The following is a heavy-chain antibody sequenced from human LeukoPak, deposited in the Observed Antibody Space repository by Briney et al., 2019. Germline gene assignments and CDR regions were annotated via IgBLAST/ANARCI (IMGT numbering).Heavy chain of an antibody. Sequence: GGSLRLSWAASGFTFGTYWMHWVRQAPGKGLVWVSRLDTDGTDTAYADSVKGRFTISRDNAKNTLYLQMNSLRAEDTAVYYCARPRAYDSRDLDYWGQGTLVAVSS. CDR3: ARPRAYDSRDLDY. V-gene: IGHV3-74*01. CDR1: GFTFGTYW. J-gene: IGHJ4*02. CDR2: LDTDGTDT. D-gene: IGHD3-16*01.